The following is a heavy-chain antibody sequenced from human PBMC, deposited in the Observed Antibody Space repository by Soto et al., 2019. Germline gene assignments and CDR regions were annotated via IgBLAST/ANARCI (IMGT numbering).Heavy chain of an antibody. CDR2: INPSGDST. CDR3: ARLLPGRYKSFVL. V-gene: IGHV1-46*01. J-gene: IGHJ5*02. D-gene: IGHD6-25*01. CDR1: GYTFTSYY. Sequence: ASVKVSCKAAGYTFTSYYMHWVRQAPGQGLEWMGIINPSGDSTNYAQKFQGRVTMTRDTSTSTVYMELSRLRSEDTAVYYCARLLPGRYKSFVLWGPGTLVTVS.